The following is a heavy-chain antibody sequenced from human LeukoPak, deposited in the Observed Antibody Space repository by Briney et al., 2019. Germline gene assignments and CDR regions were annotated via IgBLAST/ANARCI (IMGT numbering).Heavy chain of an antibody. Sequence: GASVKVSCKASGYTFATYGFCWVRQAPGHGLEWMGWISANTGKTDYAQKFQGRVAMTTDTSTSTAYMELRSLRPNDTAVYFCAKGAGDRMDYWGQGTLVTVSS. J-gene: IGHJ4*02. CDR1: GYTFATYG. CDR2: ISANTGKT. CDR3: AKGAGDRMDY. V-gene: IGHV1-18*01. D-gene: IGHD6-13*01.